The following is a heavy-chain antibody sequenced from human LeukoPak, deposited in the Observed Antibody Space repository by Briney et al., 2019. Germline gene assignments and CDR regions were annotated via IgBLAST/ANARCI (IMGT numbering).Heavy chain of an antibody. CDR3: ARGGLLWFGDSSPHFDY. CDR1: GGSISSYY. D-gene: IGHD3-10*01. CDR2: IYYSGST. J-gene: IGHJ4*02. Sequence: SETLSLTCTVSGGSISSYYWSWIRQPPGKGLEWIGYIYYSGSTNYNPSLKSRVTISVDTSKNQFSLKLSSVTAADTAVYYCARGGLLWFGDSSPHFDYWGQGTLVTVSS. V-gene: IGHV4-59*01.